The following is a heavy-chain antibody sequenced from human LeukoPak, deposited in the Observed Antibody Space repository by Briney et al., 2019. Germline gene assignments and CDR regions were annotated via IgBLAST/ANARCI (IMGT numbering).Heavy chain of an antibody. Sequence: SQTLSLTCAISGDSVSSNTATWNWIRQSPSRGLEWLGRTYYRSKWYNDYAVSVKSRITFNPDTSRNQFSLQLDSVTPEDTAVYYCARALGDYYDSSGYYSMPWYYFDYWGQGTLVTVSS. CDR1: GDSVSSNTAT. J-gene: IGHJ4*02. CDR2: TYYRSKWYN. V-gene: IGHV6-1*01. CDR3: ARALGDYYDSSGYYSMPWYYFDY. D-gene: IGHD3-22*01.